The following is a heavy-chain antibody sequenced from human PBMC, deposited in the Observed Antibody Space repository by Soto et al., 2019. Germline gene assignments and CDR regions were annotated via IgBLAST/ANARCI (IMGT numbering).Heavy chain of an antibody. CDR3: SRDYDTSRGDWAYYGIDV. D-gene: IGHD3-9*01. J-gene: IGHJ6*02. Sequence: EVQLVESGGGLVQPGGSLRISCAASGLTVSTNYMSWVRQAPGKGLEWVSIIYYGGTTYYADSVKGRFTISRDDSKNTLYPQKHSPRAEDKAVYYCSRDYDTSRGDWAYYGIDVWGQGTTVTVSS. CDR2: IYYGGTT. CDR1: GLTVSTNY. V-gene: IGHV3-66*01.